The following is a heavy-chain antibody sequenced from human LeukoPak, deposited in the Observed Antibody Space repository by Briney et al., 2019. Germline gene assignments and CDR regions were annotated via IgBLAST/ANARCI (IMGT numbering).Heavy chain of an antibody. CDR3: ARATVISGYYYYGMDV. D-gene: IGHD4-17*01. Sequence: SETLSLTCTVSGGSISSSSYYWGWIRQPPGKGLEWIGSIYYSGSTYYNPSLKSRVTISVDTSKTQFSLKLSSVTAADTAVYYCARATVISGYYYYGMDVWGQGTTVTVSS. CDR2: IYYSGST. V-gene: IGHV4-39*01. CDR1: GGSISSSSYY. J-gene: IGHJ6*02.